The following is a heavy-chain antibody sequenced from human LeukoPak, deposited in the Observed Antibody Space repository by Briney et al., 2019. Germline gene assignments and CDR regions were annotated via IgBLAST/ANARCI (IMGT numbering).Heavy chain of an antibody. CDR1: GYTFTGYY. J-gene: IGHJ5*02. CDR2: INPNSGGT. Sequence: GASVKVSCKASGYTFTGYYMHWVRQAPGQGLEWMGWINPNSGGTNYAQKFQGRVTMTRDTSISTAYMELSSLRSEDTAVYYCARRRFGELKGFDPWGQGTLVTVSS. CDR3: ARRRFGELKGFDP. V-gene: IGHV1-2*02. D-gene: IGHD3-10*01.